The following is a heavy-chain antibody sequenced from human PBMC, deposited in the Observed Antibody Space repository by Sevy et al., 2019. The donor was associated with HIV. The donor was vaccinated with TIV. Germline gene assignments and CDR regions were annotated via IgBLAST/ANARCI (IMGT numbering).Heavy chain of an antibody. CDR1: GFSFSSYA. Sequence: GGSLRLSCAASGFSFSSYAMSWVRQAPGKGLEWVSGISGSGVSTYYADSVKGRFTISRDNSKNTLYLQMNSPRAEDTAVYYCAKVGGYSYYYGMDVWGQGTTVTVSS. J-gene: IGHJ6*02. CDR3: AKVGGYSYYYGMDV. CDR2: ISGSGVST. D-gene: IGHD3-16*01. V-gene: IGHV3-23*01.